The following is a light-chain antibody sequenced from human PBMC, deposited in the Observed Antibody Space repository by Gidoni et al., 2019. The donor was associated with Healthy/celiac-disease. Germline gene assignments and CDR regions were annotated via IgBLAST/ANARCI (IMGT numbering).Light chain of an antibody. V-gene: IGLV2-14*03. CDR3: SSYTSSSTLGV. CDR1: SSDLGGYNY. Sequence: QSALTQPASAWGSPGQSLTTSCTGTSSDLGGYNYVSWYQQHPGKAPKLMIYDVSIRPSGVSNRFSGSKSGNTASLTISGLQAEDEADYYCSSYTSSSTLGVFGTGTKVTVL. J-gene: IGLJ1*01. CDR2: DVS.